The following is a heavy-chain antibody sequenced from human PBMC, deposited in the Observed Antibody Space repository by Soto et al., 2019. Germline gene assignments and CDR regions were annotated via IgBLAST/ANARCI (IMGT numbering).Heavy chain of an antibody. CDR3: ARGLGGSNYFDY. V-gene: IGHV4-34*01. Sequence: SETLSLTCAVYGGSFSGYYWSWIRQPPGKGLEWIGEINHSGSTNYNPSLKSRVTISVDTSKNQFSLKLSSVTAADTAVYYCARGLGGSNYFDYWGQGTQVTVSS. CDR2: INHSGST. J-gene: IGHJ4*02. D-gene: IGHD3-16*01. CDR1: GGSFSGYY.